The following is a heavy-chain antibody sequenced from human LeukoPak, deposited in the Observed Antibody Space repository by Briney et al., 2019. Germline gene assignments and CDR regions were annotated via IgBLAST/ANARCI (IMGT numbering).Heavy chain of an antibody. V-gene: IGHV4-39*06. Sequence: PSETLSLTCTVSGDSISSSSSYWGWIRQPPGEGLEWIGSIYYSGSTYYNPSLKSRVTISVDTSKNQFPLKLSSVTAADTAVYYCATSYGSGRGPHFDYWGQGTLVTVSS. D-gene: IGHD3-10*01. CDR3: ATSYGSGRGPHFDY. CDR1: GDSISSSSSY. CDR2: IYYSGST. J-gene: IGHJ4*02.